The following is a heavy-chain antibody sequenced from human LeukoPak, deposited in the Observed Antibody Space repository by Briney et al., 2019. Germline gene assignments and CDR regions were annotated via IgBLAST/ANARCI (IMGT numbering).Heavy chain of an antibody. J-gene: IGHJ4*02. CDR3: VKDLSYESSGYVFDY. CDR1: GFTFDDYA. Sequence: PGGSLRLSCAASGFTFDDYAMHWVRQAPGKTLEWVALISWDGTPYYTDSVKGRFTISRDNSKNSLYLQMDTLRSEDTAFYYCVKDLSYESSGYVFDYWGQGALVTVSS. D-gene: IGHD3-22*01. V-gene: IGHV3-43*01. CDR2: ISWDGTP.